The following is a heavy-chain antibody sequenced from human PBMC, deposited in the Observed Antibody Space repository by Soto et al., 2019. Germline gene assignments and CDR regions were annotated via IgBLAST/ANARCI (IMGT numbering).Heavy chain of an antibody. Sequence: EVQLVESGGGLVQPGGSLGSPWEFTGSNLGTTWLPWSRQPPGKGLEWVANIKKDESKKPYLDSVRGRFTVSRDNAKNSLYLQMNSLTAEDTALYYCARDVSPGTSGLYFDAFDIWGQGTMVTVSS. CDR1: GSNLGTTW. CDR3: ARDVSPGTSGLYFDAFDI. D-gene: IGHD2-2*01. V-gene: IGHV3-7*03. J-gene: IGHJ3*02. CDR2: IKKDESKK.